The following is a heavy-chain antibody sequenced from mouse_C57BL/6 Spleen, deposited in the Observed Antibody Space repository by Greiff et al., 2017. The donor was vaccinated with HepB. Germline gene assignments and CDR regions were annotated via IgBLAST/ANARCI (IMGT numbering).Heavy chain of an antibody. D-gene: IGHD1-1*01. CDR3: ARSSTVVDWYFDV. J-gene: IGHJ1*03. Sequence: QVQLKQSGAELMKPGASVKLSCKATGYTFPGYWIEWVKQRPGHGLAWIGEILPGSGSTNYTAKFKGKATFTADTSSNTAYMQLSSLTTEDSAIYYCARSSTVVDWYFDVWGTGTTVTVSS. V-gene: IGHV1-9*01. CDR2: ILPGSGST. CDR1: GYTFPGYW.